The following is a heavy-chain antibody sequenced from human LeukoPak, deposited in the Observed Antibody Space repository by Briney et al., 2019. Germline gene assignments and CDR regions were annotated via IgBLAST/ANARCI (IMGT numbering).Heavy chain of an antibody. CDR3: ARGRPGPAGAGTYDF. Sequence: ASVKVSCTASGYTFTTSDINWVRQASGQGLEWMGWMNPNSGKTGSAQKFQGRLTMTKNTSTSTAYMEVTGLKFEDTAIYYCARGRPGPAGAGTYDFWGQGTLITVSS. D-gene: IGHD6-13*01. CDR2: MNPNSGKT. V-gene: IGHV1-8*01. J-gene: IGHJ4*02. CDR1: GYTFTTSD.